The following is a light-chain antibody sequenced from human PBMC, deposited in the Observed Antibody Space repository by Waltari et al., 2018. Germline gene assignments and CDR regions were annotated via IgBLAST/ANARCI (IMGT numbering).Light chain of an antibody. Sequence: DIQMTQSPSSLSASVGEKVTITCRERQSISEYLNWYQQKPGKDPKLLIYRASSVQSGVPASVSGSGSGTDFTLSITNLQPVDSATYYCQQSYTFGRGTKVEI. V-gene: IGKV1-39*01. CDR2: RAS. J-gene: IGKJ4*01. CDR3: QQSYT. CDR1: QSISEY.